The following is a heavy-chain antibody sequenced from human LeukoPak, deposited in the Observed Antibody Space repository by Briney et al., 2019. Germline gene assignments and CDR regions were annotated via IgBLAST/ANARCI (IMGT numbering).Heavy chain of an antibody. CDR2: IYYSGST. CDR3: ARMTASLYRGFDY. CDR1: GGSISSYY. D-gene: IGHD5-18*01. V-gene: IGHV4-59*01. Sequence: SETLSLTCTVSGGSISSYYWSWIRQPPGKGLEWIGYIYYSGSTNYNPSLKSRVTISVDTSKNQFSLKLSSVTAADTAVYYCARMTASLYRGFDYWGQGTLVTVSS. J-gene: IGHJ4*02.